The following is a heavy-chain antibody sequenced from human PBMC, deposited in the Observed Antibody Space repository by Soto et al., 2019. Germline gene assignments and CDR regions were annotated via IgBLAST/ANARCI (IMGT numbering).Heavy chain of an antibody. J-gene: IGHJ6*02. CDR3: ARGISGSYSGHYYYGMDV. D-gene: IGHD1-26*01. V-gene: IGHV5-51*01. CDR2: IYPGDSDT. Sequence: GESLKISCKGSGYSFTSYWIGWVRQMPGKGLGWMGIIYPGDSDTRDSPSFQGQVTISADKSITPAYLHLSSLKASDSAMYYCARGISGSYSGHYYYGMDVWGQGTTVTVSS. CDR1: GYSFTSYW.